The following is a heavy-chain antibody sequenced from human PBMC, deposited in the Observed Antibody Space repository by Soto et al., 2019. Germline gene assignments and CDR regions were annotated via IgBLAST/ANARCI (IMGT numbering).Heavy chain of an antibody. D-gene: IGHD2-21*02. CDR2: IIPIFGTA. J-gene: IGHJ6*02. Sequence: SVKVSCKASGGTFSSYAISWVRQAPGQGLEWMGGIIPIFGTANYAQKFQGRVTITADESTSTAYMELSSLRSEDTAVYYCARGVVTVPGGYYYYYGMDVWGQGTTVTVSS. CDR1: GGTFSSYA. V-gene: IGHV1-69*13. CDR3: ARGVVTVPGGYYYYYGMDV.